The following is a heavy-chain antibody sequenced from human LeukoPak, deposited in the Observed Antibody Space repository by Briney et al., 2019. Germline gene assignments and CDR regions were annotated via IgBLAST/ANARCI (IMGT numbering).Heavy chain of an antibody. J-gene: IGHJ6*02. Sequence: GGSLRLSCAASGFTFCNYWMYWGYPVQGPGLVWVSRIDSDGSSTNYADSVKGRFTMSRDNAKNMVYLQMDSLRAEDTAVYYCARVEGVLRCYYGMDVWGQGTTVTVS. CDR1: GFTFCNYW. D-gene: IGHD3-3*01. V-gene: IGHV3-74*01. CDR3: ARVEGVLRCYYGMDV. CDR2: IDSDGSST.